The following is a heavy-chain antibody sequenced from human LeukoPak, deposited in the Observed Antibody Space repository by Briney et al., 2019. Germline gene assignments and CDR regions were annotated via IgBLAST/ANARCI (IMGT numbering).Heavy chain of an antibody. J-gene: IGHJ4*02. CDR3: AKDTGIFTMIVPFDY. CDR2: ISGSGGST. CDR1: GFTFNSYA. Sequence: GGSLRLSCAASGFTFNSYAMSWVRQAPGKGLEWVSAISGSGGSTYYADSVKGRFTISRDNSKNTLYLQMNSLRAEDTAVYYCAKDTGIFTMIVPFDYWGQGTLVTVSS. D-gene: IGHD3-22*01. V-gene: IGHV3-23*01.